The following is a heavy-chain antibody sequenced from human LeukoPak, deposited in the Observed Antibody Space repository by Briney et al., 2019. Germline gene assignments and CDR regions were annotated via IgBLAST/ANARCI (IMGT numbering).Heavy chain of an antibody. D-gene: IGHD6-13*01. Sequence: KPGGSLRLSCAASGFTFSSYSMNWVRQAPGKGLEWVSSISSSSSYIYYADSVKGRFTISRDNTKNSLYLQMNSLRAEDTAVYYCARDLYSSSWNWFDPWGQGTLVTVSS. CDR3: ARDLYSSSWNWFDP. CDR2: ISSSSSYI. J-gene: IGHJ5*02. CDR1: GFTFSSYS. V-gene: IGHV3-21*01.